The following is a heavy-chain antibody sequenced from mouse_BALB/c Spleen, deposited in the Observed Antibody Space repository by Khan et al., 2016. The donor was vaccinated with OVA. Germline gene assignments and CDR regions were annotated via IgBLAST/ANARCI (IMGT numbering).Heavy chain of an antibody. V-gene: IGHV3-2*02. J-gene: IGHJ2*01. Sequence: EVQLQESGPGLVKPSQSLSLTCTVTGYSITSDYAWNWIRQFPGNKLEWMDFISYSGTTNSNPSLKSRISITRDTTKNQFFMQLNSVTIEDTATYYCARVYGGDFDYWGQGTTLTVSS. CDR2: ISYSGTT. CDR3: ARVYGGDFDY. D-gene: IGHD1-1*01. CDR1: GYSITSDYA.